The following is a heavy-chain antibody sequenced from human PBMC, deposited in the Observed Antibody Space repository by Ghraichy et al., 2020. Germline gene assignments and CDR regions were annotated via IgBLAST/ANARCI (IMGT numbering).Heavy chain of an antibody. CDR2: MYYSGST. J-gene: IGHJ4*02. D-gene: IGHD1-26*01. CDR3: ARRLVGSTFDY. V-gene: IGHV4-39*01. Sequence: SETLSLTCTVSGGSISSNNYYWGWIRQPPGKGLEWIGSMYYSGSTDYNPSLKSRVAISVDTSKKQLSLKLSSATAADTAMYYCARRLVGSTFDYWGQGTLVTVSS. CDR1: GGSISSNNYY.